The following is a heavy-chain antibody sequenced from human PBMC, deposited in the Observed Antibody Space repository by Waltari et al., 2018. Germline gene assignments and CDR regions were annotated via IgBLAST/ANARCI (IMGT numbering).Heavy chain of an antibody. D-gene: IGHD3-3*01. CDR1: GGTFSSYT. Sequence: VQLVQSGAEVKKPGSSVKVSCKASGGTFSSYTISWVRQAPGQGLEWMGRIDTSDSYTNYSTAFQGHVTISADKSISTAYLQWSSLKASDTAMYYCARLYRAFGVVINLPDYWGQGTLVTVSS. CDR2: IDTSDSYT. V-gene: IGHV5-10-1*01. J-gene: IGHJ4*02. CDR3: ARLYRAFGVVINLPDY.